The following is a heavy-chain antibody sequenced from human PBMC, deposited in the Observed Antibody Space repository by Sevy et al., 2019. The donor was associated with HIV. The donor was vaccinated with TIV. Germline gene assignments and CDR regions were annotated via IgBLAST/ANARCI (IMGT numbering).Heavy chain of an antibody. CDR1: GFTLRDHW. V-gene: IGHV3-7*03. Sequence: GGFLRLSCTASGFTLRDHWMTWVRQAPGQGLQWVANIKQDGSEKYYVDSVKGRFTISRDNAKKSLYLQMDSLRAEDTAMYYCVRDSWLRPSNSPYYFDFWGQGTLVTVSS. J-gene: IGHJ4*02. D-gene: IGHD5-12*01. CDR3: VRDSWLRPSNSPYYFDF. CDR2: IKQDGSEK.